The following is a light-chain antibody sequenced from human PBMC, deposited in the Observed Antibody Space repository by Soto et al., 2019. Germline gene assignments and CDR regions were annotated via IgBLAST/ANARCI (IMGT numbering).Light chain of an antibody. V-gene: IGLV1-47*01. Sequence: QSVLTQPPSASGTPGQRVNLSCSGSSSNIGVNYVYWYQQLPGTAPKLLIYTNNERPSGVPDRFSGSKSGTSASLAISGLRSEDEDDDHCATWDDSLSGVVFGGGTKVTVL. CDR1: SSNIGVNY. J-gene: IGLJ2*01. CDR3: ATWDDSLSGVV. CDR2: TNN.